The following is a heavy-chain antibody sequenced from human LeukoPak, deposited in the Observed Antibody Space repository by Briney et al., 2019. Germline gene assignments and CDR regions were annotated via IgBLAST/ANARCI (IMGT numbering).Heavy chain of an antibody. J-gene: IGHJ5*02. Sequence: ASVKVSCKASGYNFISYGITWVRQAPGQGLEWMGWISAYNGNTNYAQKFQGRVTMTTDTSTRTAYMELRSLRFDDTAVYYCARDKGNWFDPWGQGTLVTVSS. V-gene: IGHV1-18*01. CDR1: GYNFISYG. CDR2: ISAYNGNT. CDR3: ARDKGNWFDP.